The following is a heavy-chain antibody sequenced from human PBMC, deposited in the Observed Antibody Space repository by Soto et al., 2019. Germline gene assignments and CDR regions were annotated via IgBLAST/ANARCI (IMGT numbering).Heavy chain of an antibody. CDR2: ISSSSSYI. CDR1: GFTFSSYS. D-gene: IGHD2-2*01. V-gene: IGHV3-21*01. Sequence: GGSLRLSCAASGFTFSSYSMNWVRQAPGKGLEWVSSISSSSSYIYYADSVKGRFTISRDNAKNSLYLQMNSLRAEDTAVYYCARGGNLQGVVVPAANNWFDPWGQGTLVTVSS. J-gene: IGHJ5*02. CDR3: ARGGNLQGVVVPAANNWFDP.